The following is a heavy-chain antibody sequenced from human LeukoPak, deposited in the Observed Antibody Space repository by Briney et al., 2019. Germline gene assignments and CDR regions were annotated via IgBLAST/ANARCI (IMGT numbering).Heavy chain of an antibody. D-gene: IGHD3-3*01. V-gene: IGHV1-2*02. Sequence: ASVKVSCKASGYTFTDYYMHWVRQAPGQGLEWMGWINPNSGGTNYAQKFQGRVTMTRDTSISTAYMELGRLRSDDTAVYYCARDGVLEWLSPDYYYYYMDVWGKGTTVTVSS. CDR1: GYTFTDYY. J-gene: IGHJ6*03. CDR3: ARDGVLEWLSPDYYYYYMDV. CDR2: INPNSGGT.